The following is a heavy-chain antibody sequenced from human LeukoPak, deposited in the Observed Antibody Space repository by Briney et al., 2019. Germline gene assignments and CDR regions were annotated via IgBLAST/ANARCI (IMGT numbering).Heavy chain of an antibody. CDR3: ARGTVEMATIIAFDY. V-gene: IGHV1-69*06. Sequence: ASVKVSCKASGGTFSSYAISWVRQAPGQGLEWMGGIIPIFGTANYAQKFQGRVTITADKSTSTAYMELSSLRSEGTAVYCCARGTVEMATIIAFDYWGQGTLVTVSS. D-gene: IGHD5-24*01. CDR1: GGTFSSYA. J-gene: IGHJ4*02. CDR2: IIPIFGTA.